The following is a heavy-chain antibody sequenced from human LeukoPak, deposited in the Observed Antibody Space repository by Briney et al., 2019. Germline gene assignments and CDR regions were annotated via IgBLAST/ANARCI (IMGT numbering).Heavy chain of an antibody. Sequence: GGSLRLSCAASGFTFSSYAMHWVRQAPGKGLEWVAVISYDGSNKYYADSVKGRFTISRDNSKNTLYLQMNSLRAEDTAVYYCARDHNWHISYNYYYGMDVWGQGTMVTVSS. J-gene: IGHJ6*02. D-gene: IGHD2-21*01. V-gene: IGHV3-30-3*01. CDR1: GFTFSSYA. CDR2: ISYDGSNK. CDR3: ARDHNWHISYNYYYGMDV.